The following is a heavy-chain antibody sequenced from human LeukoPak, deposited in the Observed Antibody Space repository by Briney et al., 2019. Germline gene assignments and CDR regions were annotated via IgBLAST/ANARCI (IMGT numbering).Heavy chain of an antibody. J-gene: IGHJ6*03. D-gene: IGHD3-10*01. CDR2: MFHSGRA. Sequence: SETLSLTCTVSGDSITSEYFWGWLRQTPGKGLEWFGSMFHSGRAYYSPSLKSRVTISVDTSKNQFSLKLSSVTAADTAVYYCARRTYYYGSGSPYYYYYMDVWGKGTTVTISS. V-gene: IGHV4-38-2*02. CDR3: ARRTYYYGSGSPYYYYYMDV. CDR1: GDSITSEYF.